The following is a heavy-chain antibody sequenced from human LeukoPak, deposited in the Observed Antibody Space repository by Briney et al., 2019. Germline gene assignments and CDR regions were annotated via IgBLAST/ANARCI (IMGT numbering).Heavy chain of an antibody. CDR2: INPNSGGT. J-gene: IGHJ3*02. CDR1: GYTFTGYY. D-gene: IGHD4-17*01. Sequence: ASVKVSCKASGYTFTGYYMHWVRQAPGQGLEWMGWINPNSGGTNYAQKFQGRVTMTRDTSISTAYMELSRLRSDDTAVYYCAREGSGGDYYDAFDIWGQGTMVTVSS. V-gene: IGHV1-2*02. CDR3: AREGSGGDYYDAFDI.